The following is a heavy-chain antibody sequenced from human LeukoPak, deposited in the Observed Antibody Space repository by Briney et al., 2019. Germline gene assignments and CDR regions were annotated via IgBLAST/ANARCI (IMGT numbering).Heavy chain of an antibody. D-gene: IGHD3-10*01. Sequence: SGPTLVKPTQTLTLSCTFSGFSLSTSGVGVGWIRQPPGKALEWLALIYWNDDKRYSPSLKSRLTITKHTSKNQVVLTMTNMDPVDTATYYCAHTRITMVRGVVFDYWGQGTLVTVSS. J-gene: IGHJ4*02. V-gene: IGHV2-5*01. CDR3: AHTRITMVRGVVFDY. CDR1: GFSLSTSGVG. CDR2: IYWNDDK.